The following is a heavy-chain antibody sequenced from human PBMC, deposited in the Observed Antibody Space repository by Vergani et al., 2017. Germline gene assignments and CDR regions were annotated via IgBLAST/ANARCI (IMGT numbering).Heavy chain of an antibody. J-gene: IGHJ6*02. D-gene: IGHD2-21*02. Sequence: VQLVESGGGVVQPGRSLRLSCAASGFTFSSYGMHWVRQAPGKGLEWVAVISYDGSNKYYADSVKGRFTISRDNSKNTLYLQMNSLRAEDTAVYYCAKEATDLAVVTRGYYYYGMDVWGQGTTVTVSS. CDR1: GFTFSSYG. V-gene: IGHV3-30*18. CDR2: ISYDGSNK. CDR3: AKEATDLAVVTRGYYYYGMDV.